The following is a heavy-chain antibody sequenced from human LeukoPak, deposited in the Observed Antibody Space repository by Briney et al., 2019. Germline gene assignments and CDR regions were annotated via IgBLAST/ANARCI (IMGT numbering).Heavy chain of an antibody. D-gene: IGHD3-16*02. CDR1: RDTFIVSY. V-gene: IGHV1-2*02. Sequence: AASVKVSCKIPRDTFIVSYIHWLRLAPGHGLEWMGWINVNSGAKDYAENFQGRVTVTRDTSISTSYLELSRLRPDDTAVYFCVAHEHDSVWGSYRSFHWGQGTLVTVSS. CDR2: INVNSGAK. CDR3: VAHEHDSVWGSYRSFH. J-gene: IGHJ4*02.